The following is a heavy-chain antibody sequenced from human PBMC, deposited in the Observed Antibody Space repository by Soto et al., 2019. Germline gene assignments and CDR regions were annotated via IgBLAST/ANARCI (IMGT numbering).Heavy chain of an antibody. Sequence: GSLRLSCGAPGVTFKDYGMHWVRQAPGKGLEWVAVISYDGKQTYYADSVKGRFTISKDKSKRTLFLQMNSLRVDDTAVYYCARDGWGSNWYFFTLDVWGQGTTVTVSS. V-gene: IGHV3-30*03. D-gene: IGHD1-1*01. J-gene: IGHJ6*02. CDR2: ISYDGKQT. CDR3: ARDGWGSNWYFFTLDV. CDR1: GVTFKDYG.